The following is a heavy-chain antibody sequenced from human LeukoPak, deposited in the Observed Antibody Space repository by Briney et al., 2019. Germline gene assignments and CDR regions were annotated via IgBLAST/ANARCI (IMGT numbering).Heavy chain of an antibody. J-gene: IGHJ4*02. CDR3: AKVSIAAAGAYYFDY. Sequence: GGSLRLSCAASGFTSSSYGMHWVRQAPGKGLEWVAVISYDGSNKYYADSVKGRFTISRDNSKNTLYLQMNSLRAEDTAVYYCAKVSIAAAGAYYFDYWGQGTLVTVSS. D-gene: IGHD6-13*01. CDR2: ISYDGSNK. V-gene: IGHV3-30*18. CDR1: GFTSSSYG.